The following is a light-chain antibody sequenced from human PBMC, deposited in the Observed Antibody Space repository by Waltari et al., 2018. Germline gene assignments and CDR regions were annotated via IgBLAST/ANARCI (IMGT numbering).Light chain of an antibody. CDR1: QSVLYSSNNKKY. CDR2: WAS. Sequence: EIVITQSPDSLGVFRGERATIKCKSSQSVLYSSNNKKYLACYQQKPGQPPKLLIYWASIRESGVPDRFSGSGSETDFTLTISSLQAEDVAVYYCHQSYSPHRTFGQGTRVEIK. V-gene: IGKV4-1*01. CDR3: HQSYSPHRT. J-gene: IGKJ1*01.